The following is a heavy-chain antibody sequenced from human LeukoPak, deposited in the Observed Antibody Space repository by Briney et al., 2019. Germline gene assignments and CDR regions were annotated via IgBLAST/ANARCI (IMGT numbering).Heavy chain of an antibody. CDR2: IYNSGST. D-gene: IGHD3-3*01. J-gene: IGHJ5*02. CDR3: ARGGTSALEWFGP. CDR1: GGSFSDYY. Sequence: SETLSLTCAVYGGSFSDYYWSWIRQPPGKGLEWIGYIYNSGSTKYNPSLKSRVTISIDTSKNQFSLKVNSVTAADTAVYYCARGGTSALEWFGPWGQGTLVTVSS. V-gene: IGHV4-59*01.